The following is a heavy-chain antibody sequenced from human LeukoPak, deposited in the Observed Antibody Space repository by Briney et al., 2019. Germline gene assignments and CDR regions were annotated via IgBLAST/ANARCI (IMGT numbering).Heavy chain of an antibody. J-gene: IGHJ4*02. Sequence: GRSLRLSCAASGFTFDDYAMHWVRQAPGKGLEWVSGISWNSGSIGYADSVKGRFTISRDNVKNSLSLHMNTLRAEDTAMYYCASGDDCDYWGQGTLVTVSS. CDR3: ASGDDCDY. V-gene: IGHV3-9*01. CDR1: GFTFDDYA. D-gene: IGHD1-26*01. CDR2: ISWNSGSI.